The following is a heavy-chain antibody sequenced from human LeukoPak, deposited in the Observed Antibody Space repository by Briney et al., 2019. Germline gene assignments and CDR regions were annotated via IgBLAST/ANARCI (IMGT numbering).Heavy chain of an antibody. V-gene: IGHV3-48*01. Sequence: GGSLRLSCAASGFTFSSYSMNWVRQAPGKGLEWVSYISSSSSTIYYADSVKGRFTISRDNAKNSLYLQMNSLRAEDTAVYYCARDRGIAAAGASDYWGQGTLVTVSS. J-gene: IGHJ4*02. CDR1: GFTFSSYS. D-gene: IGHD6-13*01. CDR2: ISSSSSTI. CDR3: ARDRGIAAAGASDY.